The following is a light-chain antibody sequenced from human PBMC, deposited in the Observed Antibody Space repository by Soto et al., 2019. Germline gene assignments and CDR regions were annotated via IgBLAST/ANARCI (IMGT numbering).Light chain of an antibody. CDR1: QGISSY. CDR3: QQYNRYWT. J-gene: IGKJ1*01. V-gene: IGKV1-5*01. CDR2: DVS. Sequence: ASTGDRVTITCRASQGISSYLAWYQQKPGKAPKLLIYDVSSLESGVPSRFSGSGSETEFTLTISSLFPDDFATYYCQQYNRYWTFGQGTKVDIK.